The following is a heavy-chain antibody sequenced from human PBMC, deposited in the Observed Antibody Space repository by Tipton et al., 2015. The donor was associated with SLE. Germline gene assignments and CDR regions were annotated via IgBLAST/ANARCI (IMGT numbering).Heavy chain of an antibody. CDR2: INHSGST. D-gene: IGHD6-19*01. J-gene: IGHJ4*02. CDR3: ARATVAGLFDY. V-gene: IGHV4-34*01. Sequence: GLVKPSETLSLTCAVYGGSFSGYSWSWIRQPPGKGLEWIGEINHSGSTNYNPSLKSRVTISVDTSKNQFSLKLSSVTAADTAVYYCARATVAGLFDYWGQGTLVTVSS. CDR1: GGSFSGYS.